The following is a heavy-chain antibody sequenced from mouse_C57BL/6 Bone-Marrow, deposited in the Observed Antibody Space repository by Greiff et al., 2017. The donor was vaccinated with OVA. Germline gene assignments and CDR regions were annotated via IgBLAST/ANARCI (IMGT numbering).Heavy chain of an antibody. CDR2: LSDGGSYT. D-gene: IGHD1-1*01. CDR3: ARDYGSSYGWYFDV. V-gene: IGHV5-4*01. CDR1: GFTFSSYA. J-gene: IGHJ1*03. Sequence: EVQRVESGGGLVKPGGSLKLSCAASGFTFSSYAMSWVRQTPEKRLEWVATLSDGGSYTYYPDNVKGRFTISRDNAKNNLYLQMSHLKSEDTAMYYCARDYGSSYGWYFDVWGTGTTVTVSS.